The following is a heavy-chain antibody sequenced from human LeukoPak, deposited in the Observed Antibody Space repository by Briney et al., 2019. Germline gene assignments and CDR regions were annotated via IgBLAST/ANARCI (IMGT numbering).Heavy chain of an antibody. CDR2: IYTRGST. D-gene: IGHD3-22*01. CDR3: AGEGHYYDSSGYYYGGEDY. CDR1: GGSISSYY. V-gene: IGHV4-4*07. J-gene: IGHJ4*02. Sequence: SETLSLTCTVSGGSISSYYWSWIRQPAGKGLEWIGRIYTRGSTNYNPSLKSRVTMSVDTSKTQFSLKLSSVTAADTAVYYCAGEGHYYDSSGYYYGGEDYWGQGTPVTVSS.